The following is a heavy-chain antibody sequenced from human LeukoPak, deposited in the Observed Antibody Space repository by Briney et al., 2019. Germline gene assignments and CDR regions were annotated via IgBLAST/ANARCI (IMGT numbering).Heavy chain of an antibody. V-gene: IGHV3-23*01. Sequence: GGSLRLSCAASGFSFGTYAMTWVRQAPGKGLECVATISGSGGNTYYTDSVKGRFTISRDNSVHALFLQMSSLRAEDTALYYCTKGGVVSGFDYWGRGVLVTVSS. D-gene: IGHD2-21*01. CDR1: GFSFGTYA. J-gene: IGHJ4*02. CDR2: ISGSGGNT. CDR3: TKGGVVSGFDY.